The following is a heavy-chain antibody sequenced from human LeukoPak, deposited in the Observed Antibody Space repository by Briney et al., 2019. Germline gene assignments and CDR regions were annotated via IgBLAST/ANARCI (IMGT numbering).Heavy chain of an antibody. V-gene: IGHV3-48*03. CDR2: IDRSATTT. D-gene: IGHD6-13*01. Sequence: GGSLRLSCVASGFTFINYEINWVRQAPGKGLEWVSYIDRSATTTYYADSAKGRFTISRDSAKNSVSLQMNSLRTEDTAVYYCARAPGNTAAHYFYAMDVWGKGTTVIVSS. CDR1: GFTFINYE. CDR3: ARAPGNTAAHYFYAMDV. J-gene: IGHJ6*04.